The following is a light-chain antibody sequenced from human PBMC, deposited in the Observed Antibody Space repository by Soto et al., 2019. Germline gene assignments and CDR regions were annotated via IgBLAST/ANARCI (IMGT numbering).Light chain of an antibody. J-gene: IGKJ1*01. CDR2: GAS. Sequence: EIVLTQSPGTLSLSPGERATLSCRASQSVSSNYLAWYQQKPGQAPRLLIYGASSRATGIPDRFSGSGSGTDFTLTISRLEPEDVAVYYCQQYAGSPRTFGQGTKVEIK. CDR1: QSVSSNY. V-gene: IGKV3-20*01. CDR3: QQYAGSPRT.